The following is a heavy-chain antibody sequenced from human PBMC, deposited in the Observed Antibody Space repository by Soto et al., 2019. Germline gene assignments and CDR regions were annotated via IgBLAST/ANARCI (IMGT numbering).Heavy chain of an antibody. CDR1: GGSFSGYY. D-gene: IGHD2-2*01. CDR2: INHSGST. J-gene: IGHJ5*02. V-gene: IGHV4-34*01. Sequence: SETLSLTCAVYGGSFSGYYWSWIRQPPGKGLEWIGEINHSGSTNYNPSLKSRVTISVDTSKNQFSLKLSSVTAADTAVYYCARGGVVPLKWFDPWGQGTLVTVSS. CDR3: ARGGVVPLKWFDP.